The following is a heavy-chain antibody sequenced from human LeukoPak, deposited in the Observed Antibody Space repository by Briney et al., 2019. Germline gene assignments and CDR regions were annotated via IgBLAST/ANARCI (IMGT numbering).Heavy chain of an antibody. CDR1: GFTFSSYA. V-gene: IGHV3-23*01. J-gene: IGHJ4*02. D-gene: IGHD3-9*01. Sequence: QPGGSLRLSWAASGFTFSSYAMSWVRQAPGKGLEWVSAISGSGGSTYYADSVKGRFTISRDNSKNTLYLQMNSLRAEDTAVYYCAREGYDILTGYYNPDYWGQGTLVTVSS. CDR2: ISGSGGST. CDR3: AREGYDILTGYYNPDY.